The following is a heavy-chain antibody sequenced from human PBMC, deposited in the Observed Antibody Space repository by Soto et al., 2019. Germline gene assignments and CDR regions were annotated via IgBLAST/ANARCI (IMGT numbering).Heavy chain of an antibody. J-gene: IGHJ3*02. CDR3: ATDSTTSSSWRNAFDI. CDR1: GYTLTELS. V-gene: IGHV1-24*01. Sequence: ASVKVSCKVSGYTLTELSMHWVRQAPGKGLEWMGGFDPEDGETIYAQKFQGRVTMTEDTSTDTAYMELSSLRSEDTAVYYCATDSTTSSSWRNAFDIWGQGTMVTVSS. D-gene: IGHD6-13*01. CDR2: FDPEDGET.